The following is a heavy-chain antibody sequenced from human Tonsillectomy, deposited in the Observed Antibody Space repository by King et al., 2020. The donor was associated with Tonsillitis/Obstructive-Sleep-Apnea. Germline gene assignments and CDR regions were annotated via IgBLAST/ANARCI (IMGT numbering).Heavy chain of an antibody. J-gene: IGHJ6*03. CDR2: IRSKTYGATT. CDR1: GFSFGDFG. CDR3: TSTLFEKGDYYYYMDV. D-gene: IGHD3-3*01. Sequence: VQLVESGGGLVKPGRSLSLSCTPAGFSFGDFGMSWFRRAPGKGLEWVGLIRSKTYGATTDYAASVRGRFTISRDDSKSIAYLQMNSLKTEDTAVYYCTSTLFEKGDYYYYMDVWGKGTAVTVSS. V-gene: IGHV3-49*05.